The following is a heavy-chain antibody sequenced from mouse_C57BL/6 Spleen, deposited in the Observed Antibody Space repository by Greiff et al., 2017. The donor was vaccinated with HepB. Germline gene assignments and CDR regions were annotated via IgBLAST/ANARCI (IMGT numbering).Heavy chain of an antibody. CDR3: AREGVLRSGFDY. CDR2: VYPGSGNT. J-gene: IGHJ2*01. Sequence: QVQLQQSGAELVRPGASVKLSCTASGYTFTDSYIHWVKQRPGQGLEWIARVYPGSGNTYYTEKFKCKATLTAEKSSNTAYMQLSSLTSEDSAVYFYAREGVLRSGFDYWGKGTTLTVSS. V-gene: IGHV1-76*01. D-gene: IGHD1-1*01. CDR1: GYTFTDSY.